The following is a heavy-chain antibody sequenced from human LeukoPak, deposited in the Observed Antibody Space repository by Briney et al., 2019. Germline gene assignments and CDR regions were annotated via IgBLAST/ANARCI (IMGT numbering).Heavy chain of an antibody. Sequence: SETLSLTCTVSGGSISSGGYYWSWIRQHPGKGLEWIGYIYYSGSTYYNPSLKSRVTISVDTSKNQFSLKLSSVTAADTAVYYWARGDRAVEEEEGHYFDYWGQGTLVTVSS. J-gene: IGHJ4*02. CDR2: IYYSGST. V-gene: IGHV4-31*03. CDR3: ARGDRAVEEEEGHYFDY. CDR1: GGSISSGGYY. D-gene: IGHD3-10*01.